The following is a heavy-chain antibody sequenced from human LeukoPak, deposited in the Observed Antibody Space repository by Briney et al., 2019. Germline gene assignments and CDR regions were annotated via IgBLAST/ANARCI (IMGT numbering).Heavy chain of an antibody. Sequence: PGGSLRLSCTASGFTFGDYAMSWFRQAPGKGLEWVGFIRSKAYGGTTEYAASVKGRFTISRDDSKSIAYLQMNSLKTEDTAVYYCTREGPRRIFGVVSWDPNFDYWGQGTLVTVSS. V-gene: IGHV3-49*03. J-gene: IGHJ4*02. CDR1: GFTFGDYA. D-gene: IGHD3-3*01. CDR2: IRSKAYGGTT. CDR3: TREGPRRIFGVVSWDPNFDY.